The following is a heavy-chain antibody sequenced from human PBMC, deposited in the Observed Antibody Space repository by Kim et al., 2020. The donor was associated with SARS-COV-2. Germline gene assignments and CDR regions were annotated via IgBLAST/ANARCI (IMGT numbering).Heavy chain of an antibody. D-gene: IGHD6-13*01. J-gene: IGHJ4*02. V-gene: IGHV3-21*01. CDR3: ARDRTAGYSSSWEFDY. Sequence: SVKGRFTISRDNAKNSLYLQMNSLRAEDTAVYYCARDRTAGYSSSWEFDYWGQGTLVTVSS.